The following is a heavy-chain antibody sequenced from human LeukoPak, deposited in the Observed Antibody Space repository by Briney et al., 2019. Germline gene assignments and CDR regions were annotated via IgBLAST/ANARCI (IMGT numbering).Heavy chain of an antibody. CDR2: IYFSGST. CDR1: GVSISSSY. J-gene: IGHJ4*02. Sequence: SETLSLTCTVSGVSISSSYWSWLRRPPGKGLEGIGYIYFSGSTNYNPSLKSRVTISVDTSKNQFSLTLSSVTAADTAVYYCAGAVDTAMVLWYYWGQGTLVTVSS. V-gene: IGHV4-59*08. CDR3: AGAVDTAMVLWYY. D-gene: IGHD5-18*01.